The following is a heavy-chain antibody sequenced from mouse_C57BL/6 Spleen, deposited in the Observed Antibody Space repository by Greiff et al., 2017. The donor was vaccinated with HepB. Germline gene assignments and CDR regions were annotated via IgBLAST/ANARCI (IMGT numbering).Heavy chain of an antibody. J-gene: IGHJ2*01. D-gene: IGHD1-1*01. CDR2: IDPEDGET. CDR1: GFNIKDYY. Sequence: VHVKQSGAELVKPGASVKLSCTASGFNIKDYYMHWVKQRTEQGLEWIGRIDPEDGETKYAPKFQGKATITADKSSNTAYLQLSSLTSEDTAVYYCASSTTVVPFDYWGQGTTLTVSS. V-gene: IGHV14-2*01. CDR3: ASSTTVVPFDY.